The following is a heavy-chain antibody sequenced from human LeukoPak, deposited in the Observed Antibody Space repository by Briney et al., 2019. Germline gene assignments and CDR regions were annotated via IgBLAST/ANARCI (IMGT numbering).Heavy chain of an antibody. CDR3: ARDQERGYSSNHSQFDY. D-gene: IGHD6-13*01. CDR1: GFTFSSYS. Sequence: GSLRLSCAASGFTFSSYSMNWVRQAPGKGLEWVSSISSSSSYIYYADSVKGRFTISRDNAKNSLYLQMNSLRAEDTAVYYCARDQERGYSSNHSQFDYWGQGTLVTVSS. J-gene: IGHJ4*02. CDR2: ISSSSSYI. V-gene: IGHV3-21*01.